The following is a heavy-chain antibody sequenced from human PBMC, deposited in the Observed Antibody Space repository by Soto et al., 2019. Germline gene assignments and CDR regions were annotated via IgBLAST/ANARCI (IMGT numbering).Heavy chain of an antibody. V-gene: IGHV4-59*11. Sequence: SETLSLTFAVSGGSISPHYWSWIRQPPGKGLEWIAYIYYSGNTNYTPSLKSRVTISLDTSKNQFSLKLSSVTAADTAVYYCARGSYYPDSSGYFLDSWGQGTLVTVSS. J-gene: IGHJ4*02. CDR1: GGSISPHY. CDR2: IYYSGNT. D-gene: IGHD3-22*01. CDR3: ARGSYYPDSSGYFLDS.